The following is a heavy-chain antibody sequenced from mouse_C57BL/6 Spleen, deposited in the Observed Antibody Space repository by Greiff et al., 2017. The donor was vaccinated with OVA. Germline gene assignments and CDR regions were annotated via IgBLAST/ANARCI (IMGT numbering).Heavy chain of an antibody. CDR2: IHPNSGST. J-gene: IGHJ4*01. CDR1: GYTFTSYW. CDR3: ARGGLYYYGPYAMDY. V-gene: IGHV1-64*01. Sequence: QVHVKQPGAELVKPGASVKLSCKASGYTFTSYWMHWVKQRPGQGLEWIGMIHPNSGSTNYNEKFKSKATLTVDKSSSTAYMQLSSLTSEDSAVYYCARGGLYYYGPYAMDYWGQGTSVTVSS. D-gene: IGHD1-1*01.